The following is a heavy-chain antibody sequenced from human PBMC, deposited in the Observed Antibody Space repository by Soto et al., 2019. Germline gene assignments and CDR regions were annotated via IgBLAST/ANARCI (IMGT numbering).Heavy chain of an antibody. CDR1: GGSISSYY. V-gene: IGHV4-59*01. CDR3: ARALTRAEHVAATVTFGGWYDY. D-gene: IGHD2-15*01. Sequence: SETLSLTCTVSGGSISSYYWSWIRQPPGKGLEWIGYIYYSGSTNYNPSLKSRVTIAVHTSKNQFSLKLSSVTAADTAVYYCARALTRAEHVAATVTFGGWYDYWGQGTLVTVSS. J-gene: IGHJ4*02. CDR2: IYYSGST.